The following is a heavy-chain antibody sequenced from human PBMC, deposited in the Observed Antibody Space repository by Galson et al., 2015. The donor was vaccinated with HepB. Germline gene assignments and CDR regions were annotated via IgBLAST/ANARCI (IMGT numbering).Heavy chain of an antibody. J-gene: IGHJ6*02. Sequence: SLRLSCAASGFTFSSYGMHWVRQAPGQGLEWEAVIWYDGSNKYYADSVKGRFTISRDNSKNTLYLQMNSLRAEDTAVYYCARDQITVAIYYYYGMDVWGQGTTVTVSS. CDR1: GFTFSSYG. D-gene: IGHD4-23*01. CDR3: ARDQITVAIYYYYGMDV. CDR2: IWYDGSNK. V-gene: IGHV3-33*01.